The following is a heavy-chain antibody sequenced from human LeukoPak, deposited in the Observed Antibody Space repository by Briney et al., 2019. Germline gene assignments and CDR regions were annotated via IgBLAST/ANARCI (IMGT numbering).Heavy chain of an antibody. V-gene: IGHV3-23*01. CDR3: AKAILDSRQSANY. CDR1: GFTFSSYA. Sequence: PGGSLRLSCAASGFTFSSYAMSWVRQAPGEGLEWVSDLSCSGGSTYYADSVKGRFTISRNNSKNPMYLQMNSLRCEDTAVYYCAKAILDSRQSANYWGQGTLVTVSS. D-gene: IGHD3-3*01. CDR2: LSCSGGST. J-gene: IGHJ4*02.